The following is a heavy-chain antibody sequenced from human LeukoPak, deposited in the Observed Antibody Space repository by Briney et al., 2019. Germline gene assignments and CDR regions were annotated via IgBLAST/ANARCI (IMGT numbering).Heavy chain of an antibody. CDR1: GFTFTDYA. CDR3: AKEAYDNGMDV. D-gene: IGHD3-22*01. Sequence: GGSLRLSCAASGFTFTDYAVSWVRQAPEKGLEWISTISDNGGETYYADSVKGRFAISRDNSKNTLFLQMNSLRAEDSAVYYCAKEAYDNGMDVWGQGTTVTVSS. J-gene: IGHJ6*02. CDR2: ISDNGGET. V-gene: IGHV3-23*01.